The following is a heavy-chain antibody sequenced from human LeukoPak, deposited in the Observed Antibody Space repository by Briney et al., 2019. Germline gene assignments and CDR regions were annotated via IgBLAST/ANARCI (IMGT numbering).Heavy chain of an antibody. D-gene: IGHD1-26*01. J-gene: IGHJ4*02. Sequence: GGSLRLSCAASGFTFSSYAMHWVRQAPDKGLEWVAVISYDGSNKYYADSVKGRFTISRDNSKNTLYLQMNSLRAEDTAVYYCARDGSGSYFPAYFDYWGQGTLVTVSS. V-gene: IGHV3-30-3*01. CDR1: GFTFSSYA. CDR3: ARDGSGSYFPAYFDY. CDR2: ISYDGSNK.